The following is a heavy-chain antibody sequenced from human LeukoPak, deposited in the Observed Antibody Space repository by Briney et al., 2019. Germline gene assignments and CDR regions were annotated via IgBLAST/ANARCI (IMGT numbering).Heavy chain of an antibody. Sequence: GGSLRLSCAASGFTFSSYAMSWVRQAPGKGLEWVSAIRGGGSTYYADSVKGRFTISRDNSKNTLYLLMDSLRAEDTAIYYCAKGPGLRLSYFDVWGRGTLVTVSS. J-gene: IGHJ2*01. CDR2: IRGGGST. D-gene: IGHD4-17*01. CDR1: GFTFSSYA. CDR3: AKGPGLRLSYFDV. V-gene: IGHV3-23*01.